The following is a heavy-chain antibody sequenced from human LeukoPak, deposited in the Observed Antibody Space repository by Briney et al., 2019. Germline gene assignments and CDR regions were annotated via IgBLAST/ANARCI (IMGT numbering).Heavy chain of an antibody. V-gene: IGHV3-11*01. CDR1: GFTFSDYY. CDR3: ARCSSTSCWYYGMDV. CDR2: ISSSGSTI. D-gene: IGHD2-2*01. Sequence: GGSLRLSCAASGFTFSDYYMNWIRQAPGKGLEWVSYISSSGSTIYYADSVKGRFTISRDNAKNSLYLQMNSLRAEDTAVYYCARCSSTSCWYYGMDVWGQGTTVTVSS. J-gene: IGHJ6*02.